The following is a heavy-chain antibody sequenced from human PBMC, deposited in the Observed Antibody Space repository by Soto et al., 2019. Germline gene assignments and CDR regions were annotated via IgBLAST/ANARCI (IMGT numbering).Heavy chain of an antibody. CDR1: GGSISSSNW. CDR2: MYYDGST. D-gene: IGHD5-12*01. Sequence: SETLSLTCAVSGGSISSSNWWSWVRQPPGKGLECVGTMYYDGSTHYNPSLKSRVTTSIDTSKNQFSLKLSSVTAADTAVYYCASSGYSGYEENWFDPWGQGTLVTVSS. J-gene: IGHJ5*02. V-gene: IGHV4-4*02. CDR3: ASSGYSGYEENWFDP.